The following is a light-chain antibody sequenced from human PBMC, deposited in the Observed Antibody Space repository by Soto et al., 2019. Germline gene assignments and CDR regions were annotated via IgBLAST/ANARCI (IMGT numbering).Light chain of an antibody. J-gene: IGLJ1*01. V-gene: IGLV2-14*01. Sequence: QSALTQPASVSGSPGQSITISCTGTSSEVVGYNYVSWYQQHPGKAPKFMIYDVSNRPSGVSNRFSGSKSGNTASLTISGLQAEDEADYYCSSYTTSNTRQIVFGTGTKVTVL. CDR2: DVS. CDR1: SSEVVGYNY. CDR3: SSYTTSNTRQIV.